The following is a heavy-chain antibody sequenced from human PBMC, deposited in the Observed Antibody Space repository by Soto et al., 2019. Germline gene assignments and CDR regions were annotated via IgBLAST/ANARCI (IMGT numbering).Heavy chain of an antibody. V-gene: IGHV1-46*01. Sequence: ASVKVSCKASGYTFTSYYMHWVRQAPGQGLEWMGIINPSGGSTSYAQKFQGRVTMTRDTSTSTVYMELSSLRSEDTAVYYCARDGLRTPLDPQVAASAYWGKGTLFTLAS. CDR1: GYTFTSYY. D-gene: IGHD1-1*01. CDR2: INPSGGST. CDR3: ARDGLRTPLDPQVAASAY. J-gene: IGHJ4*02.